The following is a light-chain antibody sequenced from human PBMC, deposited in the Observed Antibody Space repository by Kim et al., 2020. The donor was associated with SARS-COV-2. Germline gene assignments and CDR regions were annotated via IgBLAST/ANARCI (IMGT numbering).Light chain of an antibody. Sequence: GHGVTIPGSGTSSNIGGNTVNWYQQLPGTAPTLLIYRDNQRPSGVPDRFSGSRSGTSASLASSGLQSEDEADYYCAAWDDSLNGVVFGGGTQLTVL. J-gene: IGLJ2*01. CDR2: RDN. CDR1: SSNIGGNT. CDR3: AAWDDSLNGVV. V-gene: IGLV1-44*01.